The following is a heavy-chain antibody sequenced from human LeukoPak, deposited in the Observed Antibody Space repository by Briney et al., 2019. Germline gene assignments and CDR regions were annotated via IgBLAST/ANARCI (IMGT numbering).Heavy chain of an antibody. J-gene: IGHJ1*01. CDR1: GGSISTYY. CDR2: IYHSGST. CDR3: ARGGAARLHFQN. D-gene: IGHD6-6*01. Sequence: SETLFLTCTVSGGSISTYYWNWIRQPPGKGLEWIGYIYHSGSTNYNPSLQSRVTISVDTSKNQFSLNLDSVTAADTAVYYCARGGAARLHFQNWGQGTLVTVSS. V-gene: IGHV4-59*01.